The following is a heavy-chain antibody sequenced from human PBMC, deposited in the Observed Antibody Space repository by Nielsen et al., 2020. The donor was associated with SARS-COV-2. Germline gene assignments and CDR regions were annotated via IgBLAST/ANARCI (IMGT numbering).Heavy chain of an antibody. CDR1: GGSFSSGGYS. J-gene: IGHJ3*02. V-gene: IGHV4-30-2*01. D-gene: IGHD3-16*01. CDR3: ARGGRITFGGADDAFDI. Sequence: SETLSLTCAVSGGSFSSGGYSWSWIRQPPGKGLEWIGYIYHSGRTYYNPSLKSRATISVDRSKNQFSLKLSSVTAADTAVYYCARGGRITFGGADDAFDIWGQGTMVTVSS. CDR2: IYHSGRT.